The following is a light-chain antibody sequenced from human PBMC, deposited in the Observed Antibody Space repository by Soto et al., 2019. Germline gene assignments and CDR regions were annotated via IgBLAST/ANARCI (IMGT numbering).Light chain of an antibody. V-gene: IGKV4-1*01. J-gene: IGKJ1*01. CDR3: QQYYTTPRT. CDR2: WAS. CDR1: QSVLYSSNNKNY. Sequence: DIVMTQSPDSLAVSLGERATINCKSSQSVLYSSNNKNYLAWYQQKPGQTPKLLIYWASTREFGVPDRFSGSGSGTDFTLTISSLQTEDVAVYYCQQYYTTPRTFGHGTKVDIK.